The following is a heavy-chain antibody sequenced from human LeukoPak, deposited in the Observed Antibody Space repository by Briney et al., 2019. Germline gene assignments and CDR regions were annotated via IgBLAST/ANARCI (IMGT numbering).Heavy chain of an antibody. D-gene: IGHD3-22*01. V-gene: IGHV1-2*02. CDR2: INPNSGGT. Sequence: ASVKVSCKASGYTFTGYYMHWVRQAPGQGLEWMGWINPNSGGTNYAQKFQGRVTMTRDTSISTAYMELSRLRSDDTAVYYCARHYYDSSGYYCRGVTRTYYFDYWGQGTLVTVSS. CDR1: GYTFTGYY. J-gene: IGHJ4*02. CDR3: ARHYYDSSGYYCRGVTRTYYFDY.